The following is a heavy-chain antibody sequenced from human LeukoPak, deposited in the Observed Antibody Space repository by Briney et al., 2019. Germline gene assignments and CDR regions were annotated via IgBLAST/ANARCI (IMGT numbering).Heavy chain of an antibody. V-gene: IGHV4-39*01. CDR2: IYYSGST. CDR1: GGSISSSSYY. CDR3: ARLGLRGVVGDY. Sequence: KPSETLSLTCTVSGGSISSSSYYWGWIRQPPGKGLEWIGSIYYSGSTYYNPSLKSRVTISVDTSKNQFSLQLSSVTAADTAVYYCARLGLRGVVGDYWGQGTLVTVSS. D-gene: IGHD3-10*01. J-gene: IGHJ4*02.